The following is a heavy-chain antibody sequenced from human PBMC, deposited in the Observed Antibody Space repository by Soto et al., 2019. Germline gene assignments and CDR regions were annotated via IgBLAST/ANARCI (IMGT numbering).Heavy chain of an antibody. J-gene: IGHJ4*02. Sequence: PGGSLRLSCAASGFTFSKAWMSWVRQAPGKGLEWVGRIKGEADGGTTDYAAPVKGRITISRDHSKDTLYLHMNSLKTEDTAVYYCTTGLSNGYYNFDYWGQGTPVTVSS. CDR3: TTGLSNGYYNFDY. CDR1: GFTFSKAW. V-gene: IGHV3-15*01. D-gene: IGHD3-22*01. CDR2: IKGEADGGTT.